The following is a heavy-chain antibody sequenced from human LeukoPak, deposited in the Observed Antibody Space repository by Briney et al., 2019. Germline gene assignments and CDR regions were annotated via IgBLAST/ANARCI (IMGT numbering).Heavy chain of an antibody. J-gene: IGHJ4*02. CDR2: VIPVLGIP. V-gene: IGHV1-69*04. Sequence: ASVKVSCKSSGGTFNNYAITWVRQAPGHGLEWMGRVIPVLGIPTSAQSFQGRVTLTADTSTRTAYMELSSLRSDDTAVYYCAREADAYSSVSYDYWGQGTLVIVSS. CDR1: GGTFNNYA. D-gene: IGHD3-16*01. CDR3: AREADAYSSVSYDY.